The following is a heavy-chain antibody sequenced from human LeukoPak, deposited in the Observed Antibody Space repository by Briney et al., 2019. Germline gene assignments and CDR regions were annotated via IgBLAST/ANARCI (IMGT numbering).Heavy chain of an antibody. Sequence: PSETLSLTCTVSGGSINGYYWSWIRQSPGKGLESLGYIYYTGSTNYNPSLKSRVTMSVDTSKNQFSLKLSSVTAADTAVYYCARGYDGSGYYYRNWYFDLWGRGTLVTVSS. CDR1: GGSINGYY. J-gene: IGHJ2*01. CDR2: IYYTGST. D-gene: IGHD3-22*01. CDR3: ARGYDGSGYYYRNWYFDL. V-gene: IGHV4-59*08.